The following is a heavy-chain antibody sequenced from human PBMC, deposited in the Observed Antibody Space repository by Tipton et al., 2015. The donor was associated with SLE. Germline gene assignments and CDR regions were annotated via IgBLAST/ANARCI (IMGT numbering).Heavy chain of an antibody. J-gene: IGHJ4*02. CDR2: IYYSGST. D-gene: IGHD4-17*01. CDR1: GGSISSSSNY. V-gene: IGHV4-39*07. CDR3: ARDDPDGESRGIPGDY. Sequence: TLSLTCTVSGGSISSSSNYWGWIRQPPGKGLEWIGSIYYSGSTYYNPSLKSRVTISVDTSKNQFSLKLSSVTAADTAMYYCARDDPDGESRGIPGDYWGQGTLVTVSS.